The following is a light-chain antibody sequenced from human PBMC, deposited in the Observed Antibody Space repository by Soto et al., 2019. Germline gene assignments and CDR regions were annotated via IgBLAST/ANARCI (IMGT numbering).Light chain of an antibody. J-gene: IGKJ4*01. CDR1: QGISSW. V-gene: IGKV1-12*01. CDR2: AAA. Sequence: DIQMTQSPSSVSASVGDRVTITCRTSQGISSWLAWYQKKPGKAPKLLIYAAASLQSGVPSRFSGSGSGTDITLPISSLQPEDFATYDCQQANSFPLTVGGGTKVEIK. CDR3: QQANSFPLT.